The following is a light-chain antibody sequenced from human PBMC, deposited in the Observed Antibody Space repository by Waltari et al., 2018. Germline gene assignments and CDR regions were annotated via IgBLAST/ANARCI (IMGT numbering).Light chain of an antibody. CDR2: VNSDGSH. Sequence: LXTQSPSXSASLGXXVXLTCTLSSGHTSNIIAWHQQQPEKGPRYLMKVNSDGSHSKGDEIPDRFSGSSXGAERYLXISSVQSEXEAXXYCQTGGHGTWVFGGXTKLTVL. CDR1: SGHTSNI. J-gene: IGLJ3*02. V-gene: IGLV4-69*01. CDR3: QTGGHGTWV.